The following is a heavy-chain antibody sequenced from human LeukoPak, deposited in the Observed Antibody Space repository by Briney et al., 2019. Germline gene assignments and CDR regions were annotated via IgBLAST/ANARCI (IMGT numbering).Heavy chain of an antibody. V-gene: IGHV3-53*01. J-gene: IGHJ4*02. Sequence: GGSLRLSCAASGFTVGSNYMSWVRQTPGKGLEWHLVIFGGGHITFAHCRAGPFTTSRDESKNTLFNQMNSLRTEDTAVSYCARELVLAGGFDCWGQGTLVTVSS. CDR2: IFGGGHI. CDR1: GFTVGSNY. D-gene: IGHD2-8*02. CDR3: ARELVLAGGFDC.